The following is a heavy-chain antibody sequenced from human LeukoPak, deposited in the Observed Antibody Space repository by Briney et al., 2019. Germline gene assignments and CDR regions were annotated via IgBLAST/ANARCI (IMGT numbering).Heavy chain of an antibody. CDR1: GFTFSSYA. J-gene: IGHJ4*02. D-gene: IGHD3-10*01. CDR2: ISGSGGST. V-gene: IGHV3-23*01. Sequence: GGSLRLCCAASGFTFSSYAMSCLSQPPVNGMERVSAISGSGGSTYYAASVEGRFTISRDNSKITLYLQMNSLRAEDTAVYYCAKDAPWGYGSGRRNRYFDYWGQGTLVTVSS. CDR3: AKDAPWGYGSGRRNRYFDY.